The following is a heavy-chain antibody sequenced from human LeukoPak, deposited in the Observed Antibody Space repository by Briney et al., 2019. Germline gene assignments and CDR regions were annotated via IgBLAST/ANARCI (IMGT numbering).Heavy chain of an antibody. Sequence: GGSLRLSCAASGVTFSTYAMTWVRQAPGKGLEWVSAVRGSGTDTYYADSVKGRFTISRDNSKNTLYLQMNSLRAEDTAIYYCAKTSRRDSAYDSPFDYWGQGTLVTVSS. D-gene: IGHD5-12*01. CDR3: AKTSRRDSAYDSPFDY. CDR1: GVTFSTYA. V-gene: IGHV3-23*01. J-gene: IGHJ4*02. CDR2: VRGSGTDT.